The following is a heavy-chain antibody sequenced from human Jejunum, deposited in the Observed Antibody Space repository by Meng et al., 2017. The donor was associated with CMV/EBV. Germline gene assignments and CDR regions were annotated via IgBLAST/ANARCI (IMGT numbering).Heavy chain of an antibody. D-gene: IGHD2-15*01. CDR2: HDSGCVT. CDR1: TC. CDR3: ARGFPNRAYCSGGSCYSFDY. Sequence: TCMSWCLQAPGKGLFLVSIHDSGCVTSSEDSLKGRVTISRDKSKSTLYLQMNSLRAEDTAVYFCARGFPNRAYCSGGSCYSFDYWGQGTLVTVSS. V-gene: IGHV3-53*01. J-gene: IGHJ4*02.